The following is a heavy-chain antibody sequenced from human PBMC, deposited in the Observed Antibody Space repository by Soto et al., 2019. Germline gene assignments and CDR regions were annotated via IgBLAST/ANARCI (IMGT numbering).Heavy chain of an antibody. V-gene: IGHV3-11*01. J-gene: IGHJ4*02. D-gene: IGHD2-8*01. CDR1: GFTFSDYY. CDR2: ISSRSSTI. CDR3: ASGTNGAFFVY. Sequence: GGSLRLSXAASGFTFSDYYMSWIRQAPGKGLEWVSYISSRSSTIFYADSVKGRFTISRDNVKNSLYLQMNSLRAEDTAVYYCASGTNGAFFVYWGQGILVTVSS.